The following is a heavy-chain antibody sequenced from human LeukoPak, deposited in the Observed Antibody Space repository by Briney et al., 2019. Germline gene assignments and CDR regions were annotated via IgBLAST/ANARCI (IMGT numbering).Heavy chain of an antibody. CDR3: ARAMTTEANDY. CDR1: GFTFRSYS. D-gene: IGHD4-11*01. CDR2: ISSSSTTI. Sequence: GGSLRLSCAVSGFTFRSYSMNWVRQAPGKGLEWVSYISSSSTTIYYADSVKGRFTISRDNAKSSLYLQMNSLKVEDTAVYYCARAMTTEANDYWGQGTLVTVSS. J-gene: IGHJ4*02. V-gene: IGHV3-48*01.